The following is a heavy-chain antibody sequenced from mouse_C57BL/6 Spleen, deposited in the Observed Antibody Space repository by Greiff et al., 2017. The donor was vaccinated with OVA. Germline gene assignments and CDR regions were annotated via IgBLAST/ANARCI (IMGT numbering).Heavy chain of an antibody. Sequence: VMLVESGAELVKPGASVKISCKASGYAFSSYWMNWVKQRPGKGLEWIGQIYPGDGATNYTGKFKGKATLTADKSSSTAYMHLSGLASEDAAVYCCARRVTTYFDDWGQGTTLTVSS. CDR1: GYAFSSYW. CDR2: IYPGDGAT. CDR3: ARRVTTYFDD. D-gene: IGHD2-2*01. J-gene: IGHJ2*01. V-gene: IGHV1-80*01.